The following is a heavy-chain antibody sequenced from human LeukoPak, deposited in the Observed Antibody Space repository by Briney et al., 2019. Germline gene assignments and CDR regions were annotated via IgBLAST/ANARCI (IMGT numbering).Heavy chain of an antibody. D-gene: IGHD3-16*02. Sequence: SETLSLTCTVSGGSISSSSYYWAWIRQPPGKGLEWIGSIYYRGNTYYNPSLKSRVTISVDTSKNQFSLKLSSVTAADTAVYYCARYDYVWGSYPSWGQGTLVTVSS. V-gene: IGHV4-39*07. CDR1: GGSISSSSYY. CDR2: IYYRGNT. CDR3: ARYDYVWGSYPS. J-gene: IGHJ4*02.